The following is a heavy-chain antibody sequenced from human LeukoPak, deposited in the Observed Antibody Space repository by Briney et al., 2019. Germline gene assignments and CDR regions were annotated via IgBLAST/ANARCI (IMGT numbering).Heavy chain of an antibody. J-gene: IGHJ4*02. CDR1: GDSISTYY. CDR2: IYYSGST. CDR3: ARGPYSSSWSFDY. D-gene: IGHD6-13*01. V-gene: IGHV4-59*01. Sequence: PSETLSLTCTVSGDSISTYYWSWIRQPPGKGLEWIGYIYYSGSTNYNPSLKSRVTISIDTSKNQFSLKLTSVTPADTAVYFCARGPYSSSWSFDYWGQGLLLTVSS.